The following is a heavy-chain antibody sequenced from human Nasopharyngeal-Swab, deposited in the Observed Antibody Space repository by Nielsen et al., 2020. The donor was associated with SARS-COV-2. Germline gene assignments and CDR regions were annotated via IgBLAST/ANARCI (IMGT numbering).Heavy chain of an antibody. CDR1: GFTFSSYE. Sequence: GESLKIPRAALGFTFSSYEMNWVRQAPGKGLEWVSYISSSGSTIYYADSVKARFTISRDNAKNSLYLQMNSLRAEDTSVYYCARDYIVAHYYYGMDVWGQGTTVTVSS. V-gene: IGHV3-48*03. CDR3: ARDYIVAHYYYGMDV. CDR2: ISSSGSTI. D-gene: IGHD3-16*02. J-gene: IGHJ6*02.